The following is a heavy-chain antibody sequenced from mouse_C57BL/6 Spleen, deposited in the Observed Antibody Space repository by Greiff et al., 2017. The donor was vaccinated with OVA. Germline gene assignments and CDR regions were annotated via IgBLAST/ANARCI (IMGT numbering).Heavy chain of an antibody. J-gene: IGHJ2*01. D-gene: IGHD4-1*01. Sequence: QVQLQQPGAELVKPGASVKVSCKASGYTFTSYWMHWVKQRPGQGLEWIGRLHPSDSDTNYNQKFKGKATLTVDKSSSTAYMQLSSLTSEDSAVYYCAIGGNWDGYYFDYWGQGTTLTVSS. V-gene: IGHV1-74*01. CDR2: LHPSDSDT. CDR3: AIGGNWDGYYFDY. CDR1: GYTFTSYW.